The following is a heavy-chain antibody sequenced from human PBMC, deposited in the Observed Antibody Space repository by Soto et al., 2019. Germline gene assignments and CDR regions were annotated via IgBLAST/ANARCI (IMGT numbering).Heavy chain of an antibody. CDR3: ARGDGDYIKRFIFDY. CDR1: GGSISSGGYY. Sequence: QVQLQESGPGLVKPSQTLSLTCTVSGGSISSGGYYWSWIRQHPWKGLEWIGYIYYSGSTYYNPSLKSRVTISVDTSKNQFSLKLSSVTAADTAVYYCARGDGDYIKRFIFDYWGQGTLVTVSS. V-gene: IGHV4-31*03. D-gene: IGHD4-17*01. CDR2: IYYSGST. J-gene: IGHJ4*02.